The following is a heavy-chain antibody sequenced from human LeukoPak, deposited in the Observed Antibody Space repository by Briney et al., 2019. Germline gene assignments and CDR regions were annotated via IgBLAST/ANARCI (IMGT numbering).Heavy chain of an antibody. D-gene: IGHD3-3*01. CDR1: GGSISSYY. CDR2: IYYSGST. V-gene: IGHV4-59*08. J-gene: IGHJ6*03. CDR3: ARQAKGYDFWSGSTSDYYYYYMDV. Sequence: SETLSLTCTVSGGSISSYYWSWIRQPPGKGLEWIGYIYYSGSTNYNPSLKSRVTMSVDTSKNQFSLKLSSVTAADTAVYYCARQAKGYDFWSGSTSDYYYYYMDVWGKGTTVTVSS.